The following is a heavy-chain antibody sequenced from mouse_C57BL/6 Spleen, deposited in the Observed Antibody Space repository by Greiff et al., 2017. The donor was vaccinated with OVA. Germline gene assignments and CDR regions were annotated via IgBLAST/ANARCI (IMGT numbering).Heavy chain of an antibody. D-gene: IGHD2-5*01. V-gene: IGHV1-82*01. Sequence: QVQLKESGPELVKPGASVKISCKASGYAFSSSWMNWVKQRPGKGLEWIGRIYPGDGDTNYNGKVKGKATLTADQSSSTAYMQLSSLTSEDSAVYFCARQGAYYSNPCYFDYWGQGTTLTVSS. CDR2: IYPGDGDT. CDR3: ARQGAYYSNPCYFDY. CDR1: GYAFSSSW. J-gene: IGHJ2*01.